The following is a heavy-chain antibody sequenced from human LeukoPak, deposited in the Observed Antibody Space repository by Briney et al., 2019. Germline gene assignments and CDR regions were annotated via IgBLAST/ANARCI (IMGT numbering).Heavy chain of an antibody. V-gene: IGHV3-33*08. D-gene: IGHD2-21*01. CDR1: GFSISDNF. CDR3: ARDTYSTLPDY. J-gene: IGHJ4*02. Sequence: GGSLRLSCAVSGFSISDNFMGWVRQAPGKGLEWVAVIWYDGSNKYYADSVKGRFTISRDNSKNTLYLRMNSLRAEDTAVYYCARDTYSTLPDYWGQGTLVTVSS. CDR2: IWYDGSNK.